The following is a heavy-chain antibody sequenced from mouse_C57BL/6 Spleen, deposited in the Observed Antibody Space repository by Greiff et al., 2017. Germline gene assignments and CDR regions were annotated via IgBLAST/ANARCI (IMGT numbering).Heavy chain of an antibody. CDR2: IYPGDGDT. Sequence: QVQLQQSGAELVKPGASVKISCKASGYAFSSYWMNWVKQRPGKGLEWIGKIYPGDGDTNYNGKFKGKATLTADKSSSTAYMQLSSLTSEDSAVYFCARSSSITSVVDYWGQGTTLTVSS. CDR1: GYAFSSYW. J-gene: IGHJ2*01. V-gene: IGHV1-80*01. D-gene: IGHD1-1*01. CDR3: ARSSSITSVVDY.